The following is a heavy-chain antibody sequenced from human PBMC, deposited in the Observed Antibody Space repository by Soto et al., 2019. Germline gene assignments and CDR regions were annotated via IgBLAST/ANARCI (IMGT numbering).Heavy chain of an antibody. V-gene: IGHV1-18*01. J-gene: IGHJ4*02. Sequence: QVHLLQSGAEVKKPGASVKVSCKASGYTFTNYGISWVRQAPGQGLEWMGWISAYNGNPDYAQRLQGRVTMTTDTSTTTAYMELRSLRSDDTAVYYCARPEGVYGDYAYWGQGTLVTVSS. CDR1: GYTFTNYG. CDR2: ISAYNGNP. CDR3: ARPEGVYGDYAY. D-gene: IGHD4-17*01.